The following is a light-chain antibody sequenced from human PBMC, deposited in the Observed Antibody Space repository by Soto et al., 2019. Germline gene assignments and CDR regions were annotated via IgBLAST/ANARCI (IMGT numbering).Light chain of an antibody. CDR2: GAS. CDR1: ESVGSN. Sequence: EMVMTQSPATLSVSPGERATLSCRASESVGSNLAWYQQKPGQAPRLLIHGASKRATGIPARFSGSGSGTEFTLTISSLQSEDFAVYYCQQYNNWPRTFGQGTKVDIK. J-gene: IGKJ1*01. CDR3: QQYNNWPRT. V-gene: IGKV3-15*01.